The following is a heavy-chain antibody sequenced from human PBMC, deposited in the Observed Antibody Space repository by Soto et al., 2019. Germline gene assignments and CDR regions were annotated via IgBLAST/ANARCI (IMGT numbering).Heavy chain of an antibody. Sequence: SETLSLTCTVSGGSISSYYWSWIRQPPGKGLEWIGYIYYSGSTNYNPSLKSRVTISVDTSKSQFSLKLSSVTAADTAVYYCARVVNCGGDRYYYYYYGMDVWGQGTTVTVSS. CDR2: IYYSGST. CDR1: GGSISSYY. V-gene: IGHV4-59*01. J-gene: IGHJ6*02. D-gene: IGHD2-21*02. CDR3: ARVVNCGGDRYYYYYYGMDV.